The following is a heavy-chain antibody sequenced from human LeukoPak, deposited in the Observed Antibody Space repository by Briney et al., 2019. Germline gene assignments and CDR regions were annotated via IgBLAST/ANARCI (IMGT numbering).Heavy chain of an antibody. Sequence: ASVKVSCKASGYTFTSYGISWVRQAPGQGLEWMGWISAYNGNTNYAQKLQGRVTMTTDTSTSTAYMELRSLRSEDTAVYYCAKMGGAQYYDILTGYFDYWGQGTLVTVSS. CDR3: AKMGGAQYYDILTGYFDY. CDR2: ISAYNGNT. V-gene: IGHV1-18*01. CDR1: GYTFTSYG. J-gene: IGHJ4*02. D-gene: IGHD3-9*01.